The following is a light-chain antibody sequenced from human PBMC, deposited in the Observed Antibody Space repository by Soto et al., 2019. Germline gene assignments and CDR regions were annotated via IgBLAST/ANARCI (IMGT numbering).Light chain of an antibody. CDR1: SSDVGGYNY. CDR3: GSYTSTDTPFV. V-gene: IGLV2-14*01. J-gene: IGLJ1*01. Sequence: QSVLTQPASVSGSPGQSITISCTGTSSDVGGYNYVSWYQQHPGKAPKLMIYEVSNRPSGVSNRFSGSKSGSTASLIISNLEAEDESDYYCGSYTSTDTPFVFGTGTKVTVL. CDR2: EVS.